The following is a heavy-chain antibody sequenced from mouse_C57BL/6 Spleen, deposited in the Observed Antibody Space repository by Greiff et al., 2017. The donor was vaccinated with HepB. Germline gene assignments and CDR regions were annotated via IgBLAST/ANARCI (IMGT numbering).Heavy chain of an antibody. CDR2: IYPGDGGT. V-gene: IGHV1-80*01. Sequence: VQLQQSGAELVKPGASVKFSCKASGYAFTSYWMHWVKQRPGQGLEWIGQIYPGDGGTNYNGKFKGKATLTADKSSSSAYMQLSSLTSEDSAVYSCARKAANGYFDVWGTGTTVTVSS. J-gene: IGHJ1*03. CDR3: ARKAANGYFDV. CDR1: GYAFTSYW.